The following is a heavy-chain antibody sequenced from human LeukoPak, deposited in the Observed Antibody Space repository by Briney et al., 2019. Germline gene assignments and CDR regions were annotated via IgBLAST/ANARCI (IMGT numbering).Heavy chain of an antibody. J-gene: IGHJ4*02. Sequence: GGSLRLSCAASGFTFSSYSMNWVRQAPGKGLEWVSYISSSSSTIYYADSVKGRFTISRDNAKNSLYLQMNSLRAEDTAVYYCASGVRYFDWLLLDYWGQGTLVTVSS. CDR3: ASGVRYFDWLLLDY. CDR1: GFTFSSYS. CDR2: ISSSSSTI. D-gene: IGHD3-9*01. V-gene: IGHV3-48*01.